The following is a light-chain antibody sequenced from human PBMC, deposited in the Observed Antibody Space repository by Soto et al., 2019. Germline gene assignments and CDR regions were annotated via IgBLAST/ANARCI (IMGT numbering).Light chain of an antibody. Sequence: EIVMTQSPATLSVSPGERATLSCRASQSVSSYLAWYHQKPGQAPRLLIYGASTRATVVPAGFSDSGSGTDFTLTISILQSEDFAVYYCQQCNDWPLLTFGQGTRLQAK. CDR2: GAS. V-gene: IGKV3-15*01. CDR1: QSVSSY. CDR3: QQCNDWPLLT. J-gene: IGKJ5*01.